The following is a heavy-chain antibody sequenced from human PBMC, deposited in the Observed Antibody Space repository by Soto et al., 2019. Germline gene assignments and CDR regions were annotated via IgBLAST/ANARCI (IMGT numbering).Heavy chain of an antibody. Sequence: SETLSLTCVVSGTSISSGYYWGWIRQPPGKPMEWIGSVYHTGSTYYNPSLKSRVSISVDTSKNQLSLRLASVTAADSAVYYCVSHVLDILTRDSPDYWGQGTLVTV. D-gene: IGHD3-9*01. CDR3: VSHVLDILTRDSPDY. CDR2: VYHTGST. CDR1: GTSISSGYY. V-gene: IGHV4-38-2*01. J-gene: IGHJ4*02.